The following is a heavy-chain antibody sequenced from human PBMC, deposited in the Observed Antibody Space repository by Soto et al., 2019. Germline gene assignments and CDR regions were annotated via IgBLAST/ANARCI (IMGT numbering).Heavy chain of an antibody. Sequence: GSLRLSCAASGFTVSSNYMSWVRQAPGKGLEWVSVIYSGGSTYYADSVKGRFTISRDNSKNTLYLQMNSLRAEDTAVYYCARVYYDSSGYDYWGQGTLVTVSS. CDR2: IYSGGST. CDR1: GFTVSSNY. D-gene: IGHD3-22*01. CDR3: ARVYYDSSGYDY. V-gene: IGHV3-53*01. J-gene: IGHJ4*02.